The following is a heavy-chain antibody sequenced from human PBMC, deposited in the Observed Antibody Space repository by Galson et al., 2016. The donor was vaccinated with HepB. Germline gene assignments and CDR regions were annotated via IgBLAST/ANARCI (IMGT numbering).Heavy chain of an antibody. J-gene: IGHJ4*02. V-gene: IGHV3-7*01. CDR2: IKRDGSER. Sequence: SLRLSCADSGFTFSSHWMSWVRQAPGKGLEWVASIKRDGSERNYADSVKGRFTISRDNTQNSLYLHMNTLRAEDTAVYYCAVGGWLDYWGQGTLVSVSS. D-gene: IGHD6-19*01. CDR3: AVGGWLDY. CDR1: GFTFSSHW.